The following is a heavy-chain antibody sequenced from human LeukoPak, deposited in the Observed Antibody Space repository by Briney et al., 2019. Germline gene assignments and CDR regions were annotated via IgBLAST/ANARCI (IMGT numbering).Heavy chain of an antibody. V-gene: IGHV3-23*01. CDR1: GFTVSSNY. CDR3: AKGRKQNLYYFDY. J-gene: IGHJ4*02. Sequence: GGSLRLSCAVSGFTVSSNYMTWVRQAPGKGLEWVSAISGSGGSTYYADSVKGRFTISRDNSKNTLYLQMNSLRAEDTAVYYCAKGRKQNLYYFDYWGQGTLVTVSS. CDR2: ISGSGGST. D-gene: IGHD1-14*01.